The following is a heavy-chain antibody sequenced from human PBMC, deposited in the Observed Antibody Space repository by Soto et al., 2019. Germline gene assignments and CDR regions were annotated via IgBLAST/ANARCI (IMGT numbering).Heavy chain of an antibody. CDR2: IYYVGST. D-gene: IGHD1-1*01. Sequence: QVQLQESGPGLVKPSQTLSLICTVSGDSIRNGFYYWSWIRQHPGKGLEWIGNIYYVGSTSYNPSPQRRVTIAIDRSKNQFSLTLSSVTAADTAVYYCAKNEPTRPWFNPRGQGTLVIVSS. CDR1: GDSIRNGFYY. V-gene: IGHV4-31*03. CDR3: AKNEPTRPWFNP. J-gene: IGHJ5*02.